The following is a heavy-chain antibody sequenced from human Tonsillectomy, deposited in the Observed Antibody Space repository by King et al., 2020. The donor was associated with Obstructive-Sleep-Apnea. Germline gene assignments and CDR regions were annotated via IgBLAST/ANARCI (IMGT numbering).Heavy chain of an antibody. Sequence: VQLVESGGGLVQPGGSLRLSCAASGFTFSTYWMHWVRQAPGKGLVWVSRTNSDGSNTRYADSVKGRFTISRDNAKNTLYLQINSLRAEDTAVYYCARERTRWYDSNLPEGYNYYYGMDVWGQGTTVTVSS. CDR1: GFTFSTYW. V-gene: IGHV3-74*01. D-gene: IGHD3-22*01. J-gene: IGHJ6*02. CDR3: ARERTRWYDSNLPEGYNYYYGMDV. CDR2: TNSDGSNT.